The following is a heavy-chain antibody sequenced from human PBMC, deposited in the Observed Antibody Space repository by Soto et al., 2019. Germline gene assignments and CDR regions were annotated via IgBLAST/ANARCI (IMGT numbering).Heavy chain of an antibody. CDR1: GFTFSSYT. V-gene: IGHV3-48*02. D-gene: IGHD3-10*01. CDR2: ISSSGSTT. J-gene: IGHJ1*01. Sequence: PGGSLRLSCVASGFTFSSYTMNWVRQTPGRRLEWVAYISSSGSTTYYAESVKGRFTVSRDNAKSSLYLQMDGLRDEDTAVYYCASGLGSSRSWGQGPRVTVSS. CDR3: ASGLGSSRS.